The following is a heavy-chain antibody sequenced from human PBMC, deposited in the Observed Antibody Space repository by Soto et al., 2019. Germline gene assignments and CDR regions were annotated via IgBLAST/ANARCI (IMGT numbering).Heavy chain of an antibody. D-gene: IGHD2-21*01. V-gene: IGHV3-30*18. Sequence: QVQLVESGGGVVQPGRSLRLSCAASGFTFSSYGMHWVRQAPGKGLEWVAVISYDGSNKYYADSVKGRFTISRDNSKNTLYLQMNSLRAEDTAVYYCAKDKRGVWYYYGMDVW. CDR3: AKDKRGVWYYYGMDV. J-gene: IGHJ6*01. CDR1: GFTFSSYG. CDR2: ISYDGSNK.